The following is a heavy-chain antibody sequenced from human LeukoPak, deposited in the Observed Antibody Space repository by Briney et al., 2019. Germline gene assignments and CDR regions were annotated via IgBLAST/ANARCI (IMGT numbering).Heavy chain of an antibody. CDR2: IIPIFGTA. V-gene: IGHV1-69*01. D-gene: IGHD2-2*02. Sequence: VASVKVSCKASGGTFSSYAISWVRQAPGQGLEWMGGIIPIFGTANYAQKFQGRVTITADESTSTAHMELSSLRSEDTAVYYCASFGEDIVVVPAAITSGYYMDVWGKGTTVTVSS. CDR3: ASFGEDIVVVPAAITSGYYMDV. CDR1: GGTFSSYA. J-gene: IGHJ6*03.